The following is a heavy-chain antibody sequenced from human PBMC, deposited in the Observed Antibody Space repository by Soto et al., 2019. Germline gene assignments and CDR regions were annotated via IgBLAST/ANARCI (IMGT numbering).Heavy chain of an antibody. D-gene: IGHD3-9*01. CDR1: GYTFTSYG. CDR3: ARGGEADYDILTGSIDYYGMDV. CDR2: ISAYNGNT. V-gene: IGHV1-18*01. Sequence: QVQLVQSGAEVKKPGASVKVSCKASGYTFTSYGISWVRQAPGQGLEWMGWISAYNGNTNYAQKLQGRVTMTTDTSTSTAYMELRRLRSDDTAVYYCARGGEADYDILTGSIDYYGMDVWGQGTTVTVSS. J-gene: IGHJ6*02.